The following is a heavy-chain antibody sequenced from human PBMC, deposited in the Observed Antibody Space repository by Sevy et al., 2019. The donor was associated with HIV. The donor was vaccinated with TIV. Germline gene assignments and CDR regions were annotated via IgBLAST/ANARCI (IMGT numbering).Heavy chain of an antibody. V-gene: IGHV3-7*01. CDR1: GFSFSIYW. CDR2: MNQDGNEK. D-gene: IGHD5-18*01. J-gene: IGHJ4*02. CDR3: VREGGGGYSYSLDF. Sequence: GGSLRLSCAASGFSFSIYWMTWVRQAPGKGLEWVATMNQDGNEKYYVDSVKGRFTISRDNAQNSLYLQMNSLGAEDTAVYYCVREGGGGYSYSLDFWGQGTLVTVSS.